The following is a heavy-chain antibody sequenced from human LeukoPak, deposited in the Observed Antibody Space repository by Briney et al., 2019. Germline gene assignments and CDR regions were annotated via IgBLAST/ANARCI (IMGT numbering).Heavy chain of an antibody. Sequence: ASVKVSCKASGGTFSSYAISWVRQAPGQGLEWMGWISAYNGNTNYAQKLQGRVTMTTDTSTSTAYMELRSLRSDDTAVYYCARDYGDYFRRNYYYYGMDVWGQGTTVTVSS. V-gene: IGHV1-18*01. J-gene: IGHJ6*02. CDR3: ARDYGDYFRRNYYYYGMDV. CDR1: GGTFSSYA. D-gene: IGHD4-17*01. CDR2: ISAYNGNT.